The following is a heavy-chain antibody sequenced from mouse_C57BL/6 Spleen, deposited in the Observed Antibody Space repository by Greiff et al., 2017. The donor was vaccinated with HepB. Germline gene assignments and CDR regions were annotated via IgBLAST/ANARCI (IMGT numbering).Heavy chain of an antibody. CDR1: GYTFTDYY. CDR2: INPNNGGT. CDR3: ARHGYYGAMDY. J-gene: IGHJ4*01. Sequence: EVQLQQSGPELVKPGASVKISCKASGYTFTDYYMNWVKQSHGKSLEWIGDINPNNGGTSYNQKFKGKATLTVDKSSSTAYMDLRSLTSEDSAVYYCARHGYYGAMDYWGQGTSVTVSS. D-gene: IGHD2-3*01. V-gene: IGHV1-26*01.